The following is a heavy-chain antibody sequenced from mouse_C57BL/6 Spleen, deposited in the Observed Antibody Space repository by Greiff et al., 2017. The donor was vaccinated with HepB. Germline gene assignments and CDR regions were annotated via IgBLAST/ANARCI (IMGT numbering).Heavy chain of an antibody. CDR3: TTSYYGTY. V-gene: IGHV14-4*01. CDR1: GFNIKDDY. CDR2: IDPENGDT. D-gene: IGHD1-1*01. Sequence: EVQVVESGAELVRPGASVKLSCTASGFNIKDDYMHWVKQRPEQGLEWIGWIDPENGDTEYASKFQGKATITADTSSNTAYLQLSSLTSEDTAVYYCTTSYYGTYWGQGTLVTVSA. J-gene: IGHJ3*01.